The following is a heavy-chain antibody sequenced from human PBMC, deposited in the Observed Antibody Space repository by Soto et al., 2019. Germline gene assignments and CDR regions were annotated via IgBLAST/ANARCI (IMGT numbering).Heavy chain of an antibody. CDR3: SRPLGYCTNVLCYGWGVSAFDL. V-gene: IGHV3-33*01. CDR2: IWYDGSNK. J-gene: IGHJ3*01. D-gene: IGHD2-8*01. CDR1: GFTFSRYG. Sequence: QVQLVESGGGVVQPGRSLRLSCAASGFTFSRYGMHWVRQAPGKGLEWVAVIWYDGSNKYYADSVKGRFTISRDKSENTLHMKMSSMRAKDKAVYYCSRPLGYCTNVLCYGWGVSAFDLWGQGTMVTVSS.